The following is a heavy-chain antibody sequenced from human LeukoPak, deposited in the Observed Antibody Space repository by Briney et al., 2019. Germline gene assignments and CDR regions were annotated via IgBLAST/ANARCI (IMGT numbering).Heavy chain of an antibody. Sequence: ASVKVSCKASGYTFTSYGISWVRQAPGQGLEWMGWISAYNGNTNYAQKLQGRVTMTTDTSTSTAHMELRSLRSDDTAVYYCAVGIAAAGSLDYWGQGTLVTVSS. D-gene: IGHD6-13*01. CDR1: GYTFTSYG. V-gene: IGHV1-18*01. CDR3: AVGIAAAGSLDY. J-gene: IGHJ4*02. CDR2: ISAYNGNT.